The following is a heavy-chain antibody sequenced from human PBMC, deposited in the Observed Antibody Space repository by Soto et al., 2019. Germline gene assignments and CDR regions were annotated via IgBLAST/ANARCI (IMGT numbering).Heavy chain of an antibody. J-gene: IGHJ4*02. V-gene: IGHV5-51*01. Sequence: GESLKISCKGSGYSFTSYWIGWVRQMPGKGLEWMGIIYPGDSDTRYSPSFQGQVTISADKSISTAYLQWSSLKASDTAMYYCARQVVVAAKRFPGLHVWVQGNLVIAS. D-gene: IGHD2-15*01. CDR3: ARQVVVAAKRFPGLHV. CDR1: GYSFTSYW. CDR2: IYPGDSDT.